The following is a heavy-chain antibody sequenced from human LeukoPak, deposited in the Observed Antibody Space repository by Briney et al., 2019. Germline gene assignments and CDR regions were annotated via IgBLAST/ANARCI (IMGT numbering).Heavy chain of an antibody. CDR3: AKSRSPGFDY. CDR1: GFTFSSYA. D-gene: IGHD1-14*01. Sequence: GGSLRLSCAAPGFTFSSYAMSWVRQAPGKGLEWVSGISGSGGSGGSTYYVDSVKGRFTISRDNSKNTLYLQMNSLRAEDTAVYYCAKSRSPGFDYWGQGTLVTVSS. CDR2: ISGSGGSGGST. J-gene: IGHJ4*02. V-gene: IGHV3-23*01.